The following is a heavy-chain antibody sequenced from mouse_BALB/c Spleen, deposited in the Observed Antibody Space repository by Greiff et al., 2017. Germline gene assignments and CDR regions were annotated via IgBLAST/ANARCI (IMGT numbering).Heavy chain of an antibody. V-gene: IGHV1-69*02. CDR2: IYPSDSYT. Sequence: QVQLQQPGAELVRPGASVKLSCKASGYTFTSYWINWVKQRPGQGLEWIGNIYPSDSYTNYNQKFKDKATLTVDKSSSTAYMQLSSPTSEDSAVYYCTRDWDVGVSPWFAYWGQGTLVTVSA. CDR1: GYTFTSYW. D-gene: IGHD4-1*01. CDR3: TRDWDVGVSPWFAY. J-gene: IGHJ3*01.